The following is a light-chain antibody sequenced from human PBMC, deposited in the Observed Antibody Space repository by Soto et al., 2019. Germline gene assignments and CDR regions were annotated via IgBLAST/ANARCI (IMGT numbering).Light chain of an antibody. CDR3: QQRSNRTT. CDR2: DAS. V-gene: IGKV3D-20*02. CDR1: QSVPRSY. J-gene: IGKJ5*01. Sequence: EIVLTQSPSTLSLSPRERATRSCRASQSVPRSYLAWYQQKPGQAPRLLIYDASSRATGIPDRFSGGGSGTDFTLTISRLEPEDFALYYCQQRSNRTTFGQGTRLEIK.